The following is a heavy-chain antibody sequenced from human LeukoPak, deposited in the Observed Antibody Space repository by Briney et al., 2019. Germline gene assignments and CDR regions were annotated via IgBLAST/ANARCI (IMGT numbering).Heavy chain of an antibody. J-gene: IGHJ4*02. CDR3: ARSYDSSGYSH. CDR1: GGSFSGYY. D-gene: IGHD3-22*01. V-gene: IGHV4-34*01. CDR2: INHSGST. Sequence: SETLSLTCAVYGGSFSGYYWSWIRQPPGKGLEWIGEINHSGSTNYNASLKSRVTISVDTSKNQFSLKLSSVTAADTAVYYCARSYDSSGYSHWGQGTLVTVSS.